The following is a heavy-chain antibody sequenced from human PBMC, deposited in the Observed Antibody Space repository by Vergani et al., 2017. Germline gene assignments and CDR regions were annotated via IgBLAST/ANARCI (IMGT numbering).Heavy chain of an antibody. Sequence: QVQLVQSGAEVKKPGSSVKVSCKASGGTFSSYAISWVRQAPGQGLEWMGRIIPIFGTANYAQRFQGRVTITADESTSTAYMELSSLRSEDTAVYYCASPTYDSSGYYYDYWGQGTLVTVSS. CDR2: IIPIFGTA. J-gene: IGHJ4*02. D-gene: IGHD3-22*01. CDR1: GGTFSSYA. V-gene: IGHV1-69*18. CDR3: ASPTYDSSGYYYDY.